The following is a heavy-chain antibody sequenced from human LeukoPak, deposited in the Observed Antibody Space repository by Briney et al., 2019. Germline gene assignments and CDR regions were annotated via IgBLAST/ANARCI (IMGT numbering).Heavy chain of an antibody. Sequence: GGSLRLSCAASGFTSSSYAMSWVSQAPGKGLEWVLGISGSGGNTYYADSVKGRFTVSRDNSKNTLYLQMNSLRVEDTAIHYCAKMSRVTVAGAYIDFWGQGTLVTVSS. CDR3: AKMSRVTVAGAYIDF. V-gene: IGHV3-23*01. CDR1: GFTSSSYA. CDR2: ISGSGGNT. J-gene: IGHJ4*02. D-gene: IGHD6-19*01.